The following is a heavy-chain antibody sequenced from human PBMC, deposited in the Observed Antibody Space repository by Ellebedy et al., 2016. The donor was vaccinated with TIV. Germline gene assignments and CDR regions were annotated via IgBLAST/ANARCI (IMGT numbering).Heavy chain of an antibody. CDR1: GFTFSSYS. V-gene: IGHV3-21*01. CDR2: ISSSSSYI. CDR3: ARDALSYSTGPAGDS. J-gene: IGHJ4*02. Sequence: GGSLRLSCAASGFTFSSYSMNWVRQAPGKGLEWVSSISSSSSYIYYADSVKGRFTISRDNAKNSLYLQMSSLRDDDTAVYYCARDALSYSTGPAGDSWGQGTLVTVSS. D-gene: IGHD5-18*01.